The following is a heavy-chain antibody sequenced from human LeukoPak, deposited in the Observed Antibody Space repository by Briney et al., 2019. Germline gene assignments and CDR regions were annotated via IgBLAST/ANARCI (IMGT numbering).Heavy chain of an antibody. D-gene: IGHD2-8*01. CDR3: ARVMAVDWFDP. Sequence: ASVKVSCKASGYTFTSYDINWVRQATGQGLEWMGWMNPNSGNTGYAQKLQGRVTMTRNTSISTAYMELSSLRSEDTAVYYCARVMAVDWFDPWGQGTLVTVPS. CDR1: GYTFTSYD. CDR2: MNPNSGNT. V-gene: IGHV1-8*01. J-gene: IGHJ5*02.